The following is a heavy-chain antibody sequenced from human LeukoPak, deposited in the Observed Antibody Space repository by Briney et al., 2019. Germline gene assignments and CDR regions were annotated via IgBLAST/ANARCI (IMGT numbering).Heavy chain of an antibody. CDR3: AREEAQIAAAGLDY. J-gene: IGHJ4*02. V-gene: IGHV3-30-3*01. Sequence: PGGSLRLSCAASGFTVSSNYMSWVRQAPGKGLEWVAVISYDGSNKYYADSVKGRFTISRDNSKNTLYLQMNSLRAEDTAVYYCAREEAQIAAAGLDYWGQGTLVTVSS. CDR2: ISYDGSNK. CDR1: GFTVSSNY. D-gene: IGHD6-13*01.